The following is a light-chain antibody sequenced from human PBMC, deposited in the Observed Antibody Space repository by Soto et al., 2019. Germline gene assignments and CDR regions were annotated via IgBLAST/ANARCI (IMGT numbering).Light chain of an antibody. Sequence: EIVMTQSPATLSVSPGERATLSCRASQGVGTNLAWYQQRPGQAPRLLIYGASTRATGFPARFNGSVSGTDFTLTVSSLQSEDSAVYYCQQYNNWTRTFGQGTKVELK. V-gene: IGKV3-15*01. CDR3: QQYNNWTRT. CDR2: GAS. J-gene: IGKJ1*01. CDR1: QGVGTN.